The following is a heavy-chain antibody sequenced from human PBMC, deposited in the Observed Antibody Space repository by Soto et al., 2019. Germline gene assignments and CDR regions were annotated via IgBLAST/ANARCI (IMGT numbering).Heavy chain of an antibody. CDR1: GYTFTSYD. CDR2: MNPNSGNT. Sequence: ASVEVSCKASGYTFTSYDINWVRQATGQGLEWMGWMNPNSGNTGYAQKFQGRVTMTRNTSISTAYMELSSLRSEDTAVYYCARQGPRSFTAYPNYYYYGMDVWGQGTTVTVSS. CDR3: ARQGPRSFTAYPNYYYYGMDV. V-gene: IGHV1-8*01. D-gene: IGHD3-16*01. J-gene: IGHJ6*02.